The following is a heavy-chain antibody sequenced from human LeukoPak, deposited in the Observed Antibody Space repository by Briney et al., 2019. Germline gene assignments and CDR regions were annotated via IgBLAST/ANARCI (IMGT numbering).Heavy chain of an antibody. V-gene: IGHV3-15*01. CDR3: TTDKQSITIFGVVTSYYFDY. J-gene: IGHJ4*02. D-gene: IGHD3-3*01. CDR2: IKSKTDGGTT. CDR1: GFTFSNAW. Sequence: GGSLRLSCAASGFTFSNAWMSWVRQAPGKGLEWVGRIKSKTDGGTTDYAAHVKGRFTISRDDSKNTLYLQMNSLKTEDTAVYYCTTDKQSITIFGVVTSYYFDYWGQGTLVTVSS.